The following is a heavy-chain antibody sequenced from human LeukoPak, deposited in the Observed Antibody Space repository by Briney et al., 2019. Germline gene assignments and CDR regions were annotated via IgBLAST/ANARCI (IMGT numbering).Heavy chain of an antibody. CDR1: GGSFSGYY. Sequence: SETLSLTCAVYGGSFSGYYWSWIRQPPGKGLEWIGEINHSGSTNYNPSLKSQVTISVDKSKNQFSLKLSFVTAADTAMYYCARSDYHNSGSHTVFDAFDIWGQGTRVTVSS. J-gene: IGHJ3*02. D-gene: IGHD3-10*01. CDR2: INHSGST. CDR3: ARSDYHNSGSHTVFDAFDI. V-gene: IGHV4-34*01.